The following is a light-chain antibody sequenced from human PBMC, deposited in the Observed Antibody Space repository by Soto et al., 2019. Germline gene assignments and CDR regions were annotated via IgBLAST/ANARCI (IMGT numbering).Light chain of an antibody. CDR2: GNS. J-gene: IGLJ3*02. V-gene: IGLV1-40*01. Sequence: QSVLTQPTSVSGAPGQRVTISCTGSSSNIGAGYDVHWYQQLPGTAPKLLIYGNSNRPSGVPDRFSGSKSGTSASLAITGLRAEDEADYYCQSYDSSLSGWVFDGGTKVTVL. CDR3: QSYDSSLSGWV. CDR1: SSNIGAGYD.